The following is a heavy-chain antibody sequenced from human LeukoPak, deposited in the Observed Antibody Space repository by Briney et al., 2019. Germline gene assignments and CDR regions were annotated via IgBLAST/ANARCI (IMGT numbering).Heavy chain of an antibody. CDR1: GFTFSSYA. CDR2: ISGGTT. CDR3: AKSVYGSGNY. V-gene: IGHV3-23*01. D-gene: IGHD3-10*01. Sequence: GSLRLSCAASGFTFSSYAMHWVRQAPGKGLEWVSSISGGTTYYADSVKGRFTISRDNSKNIVSLQMNSLRAEDTAVYYCAKSVYGSGNYWGQGTLVTVSS. J-gene: IGHJ4*02.